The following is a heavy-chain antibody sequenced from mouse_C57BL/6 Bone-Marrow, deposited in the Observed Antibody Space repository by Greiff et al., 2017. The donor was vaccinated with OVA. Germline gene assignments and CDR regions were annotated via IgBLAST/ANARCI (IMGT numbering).Heavy chain of an antibody. J-gene: IGHJ1*03. CDR3: ASYYGSSYPWYFDV. Sequence: QVQLQQSGAELVKPGASVKISCKASGYAFSSYWMNWVKLRPGKGLEWIGQIYPGDGDTNYNGKFKGKATLTADKSSSTAYMQLSSLTSEDSAVYFCASYYGSSYPWYFDVWGTGTTVTVSS. V-gene: IGHV1-80*01. CDR1: GYAFSSYW. CDR2: IYPGDGDT. D-gene: IGHD1-1*01.